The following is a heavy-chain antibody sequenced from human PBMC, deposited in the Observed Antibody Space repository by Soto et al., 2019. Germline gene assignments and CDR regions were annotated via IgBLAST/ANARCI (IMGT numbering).Heavy chain of an antibody. Sequence: SEPLSLTCAVYGGSFSGYYWSWIRQPPGKGLEWIGEINHSGSTNYNPSLKSRVTISVDTSKNQFSLKLSSVTAADTAVYYCAREGYGDYLYYFDYWGQGTLVRVSS. CDR1: GGSFSGYY. CDR2: INHSGST. D-gene: IGHD4-17*01. CDR3: AREGYGDYLYYFDY. V-gene: IGHV4-34*01. J-gene: IGHJ4*02.